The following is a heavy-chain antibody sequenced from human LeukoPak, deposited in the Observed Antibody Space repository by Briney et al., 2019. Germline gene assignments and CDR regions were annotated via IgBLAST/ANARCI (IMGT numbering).Heavy chain of an antibody. D-gene: IGHD5-12*01. CDR1: GLTFTNAW. J-gene: IGHJ4*02. CDR3: ATDGYPPRYFDY. Sequence: PGGSPRLSCAASGLTFTNAWMSWVRQAPGKGLEWVGRIKSKSDGGTADHAAPVKGRFTISRDDSKNMLYLQMNSLETEDTGIYYCATDGYPPRYFDYWGQGTLVTVSS. V-gene: IGHV3-15*01. CDR2: IKSKSDGGTA.